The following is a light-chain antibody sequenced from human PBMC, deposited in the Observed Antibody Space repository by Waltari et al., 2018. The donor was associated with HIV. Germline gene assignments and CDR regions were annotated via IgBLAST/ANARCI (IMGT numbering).Light chain of an antibody. CDR1: QRIANY. J-gene: IGKJ2*01. CDR2: DAS. V-gene: IGKV1-16*01. CDR3: QQHNIYPLT. Sequence: DIQMTQSPPSLSAVIGERVTITCRASQRIANYVAWFQQKPGEAPKSLIYDASYLQNGVPSRFSGSGFGTDFSLTITSLQPEDFATYYCQQHNIYPLTFGQGTKLEI.